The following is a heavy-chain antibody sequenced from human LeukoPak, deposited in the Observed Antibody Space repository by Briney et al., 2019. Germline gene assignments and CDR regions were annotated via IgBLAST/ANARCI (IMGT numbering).Heavy chain of an antibody. D-gene: IGHD3-10*01. Sequence: HPGGSLRLSCAASGFTFDDYAMHWVRQAPGKGLEWVSGISRNSGSIGYADSVKGRFTISRDNAKNSLYLQMNSLRAEDTALYYCAKAYGSGSYYADYWGQGTLVTVSS. CDR3: AKAYGSGSYYADY. J-gene: IGHJ4*02. V-gene: IGHV3-9*01. CDR2: ISRNSGSI. CDR1: GFTFDDYA.